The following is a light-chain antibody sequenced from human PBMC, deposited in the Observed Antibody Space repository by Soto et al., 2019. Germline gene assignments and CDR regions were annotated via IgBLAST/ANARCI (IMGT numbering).Light chain of an antibody. V-gene: IGKV3-20*01. J-gene: IGKJ1*01. CDR1: QSVRSPY. CDR2: GAS. CDR3: GSDEWT. Sequence: EIVLTQSPATLSLSPGERATLSCRASQSVRSPYLGWYQQKPGQAPRLLIYGASSRATGTPDRFSGSGSGTHFTLTISRLEPEDFAVYYCGSDEWTFGQGTKVE.